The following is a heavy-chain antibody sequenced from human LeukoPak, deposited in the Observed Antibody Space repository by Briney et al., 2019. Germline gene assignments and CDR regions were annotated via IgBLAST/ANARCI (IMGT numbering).Heavy chain of an antibody. CDR1: GFTFTSEA. CDR2: ISPAGGTT. CDR3: AKDYDFWSGSYTTDY. Sequence: GGSLRLSCAVSGFTFTSEAMGWVRQLPGGGLKWVSTISPAGGTTYYADSVKGRFTISRDNSKNTLYLQMSSLRAEDTAVYYCAKDYDFWSGSYTTDYWGQGTLVTVSS. J-gene: IGHJ4*02. V-gene: IGHV3-23*01. D-gene: IGHD3-3*01.